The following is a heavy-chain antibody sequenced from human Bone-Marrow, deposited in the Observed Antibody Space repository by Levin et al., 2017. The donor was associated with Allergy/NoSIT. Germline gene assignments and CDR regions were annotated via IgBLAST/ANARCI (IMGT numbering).Heavy chain of an antibody. Sequence: QAGGSLRLSCAASGFTLGDYGMHWVRQVPGKGLEWVAVISFDGNIKYYADSVKGRFTISRDNSKNTLYLQMNTLGAEDTALYYCAKRLCTGGNCVGRDPSHHYGMHVWGQGTTVTVS. J-gene: IGHJ6*02. D-gene: IGHD2-8*02. CDR2: ISFDGNIK. CDR3: AKRLCTGGNCVGRDPSHHYGMHV. V-gene: IGHV3-30*18. CDR1: GFTLGDYG.